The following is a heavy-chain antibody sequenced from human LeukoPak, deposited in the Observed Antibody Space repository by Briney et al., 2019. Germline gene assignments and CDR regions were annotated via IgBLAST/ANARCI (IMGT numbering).Heavy chain of an antibody. CDR3: AGRGRYSSYHFDY. D-gene: IGHD5-18*01. CDR1: GGSISSYY. J-gene: IGHJ4*02. CDR2: IYTSGST. Sequence: PSETLSLTCTVSGGSISSYYWSWIRQPPGKGLEWIGYIYTSGSTNYNPSLKSRVTISVDTSKNQFSLKLSSVTAADTAVYYCAGRGRYSSYHFDYWGQGTLVTVSS. V-gene: IGHV4-4*09.